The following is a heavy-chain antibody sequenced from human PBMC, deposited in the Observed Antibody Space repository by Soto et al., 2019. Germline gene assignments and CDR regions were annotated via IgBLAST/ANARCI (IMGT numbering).Heavy chain of an antibody. J-gene: IGHJ4*02. CDR3: AKAISGYNAPLDH. D-gene: IGHD5-12*01. Sequence: SVKVSCKASGGTFSSYAISWVRQSPGQGLEWMGGIIPIFGTANYAQKFQGRVTITADESTSTAYMELSSLRSEDTAVYYCAKAISGYNAPLDHWGQGTRVTVSS. CDR1: GGTFSSYA. V-gene: IGHV1-69*13. CDR2: IIPIFGTA.